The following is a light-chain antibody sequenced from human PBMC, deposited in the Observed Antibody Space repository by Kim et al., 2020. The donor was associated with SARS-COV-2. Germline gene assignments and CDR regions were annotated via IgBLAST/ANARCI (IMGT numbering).Light chain of an antibody. J-gene: IGLJ2*01. CDR2: DVT. Sequence: QSALTQPASVSGSPGQSITISCAGSSSDVGTYDLVSWYQHHPGKAPKLIIYDVTNRPSGFSNRFSGSKSGNTASLTISGLQAEDEAFYHCSSYTSSATVVLFGGGTKLTVL. CDR3: SSYTSSATVVL. CDR1: SSDVGTYDL. V-gene: IGLV2-14*03.